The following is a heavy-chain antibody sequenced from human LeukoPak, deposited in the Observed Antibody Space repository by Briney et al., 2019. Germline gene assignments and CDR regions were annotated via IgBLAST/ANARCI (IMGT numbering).Heavy chain of an antibody. J-gene: IGHJ4*02. CDR3: ARGGEYYYGSGSYIPHDY. Sequence: SETLSLTCTVSGYSISSGYYWGWIRQPPGKGLGWIGSIYPRGSTYYNPSLKSRVTISLDTSKNQFSLKLSSVTAADTAVYYCARGGEYYYGSGSYIPHDYWGQGTLVTVSS. D-gene: IGHD3-10*01. V-gene: IGHV4-38-2*02. CDR2: IYPRGST. CDR1: GYSISSGYY.